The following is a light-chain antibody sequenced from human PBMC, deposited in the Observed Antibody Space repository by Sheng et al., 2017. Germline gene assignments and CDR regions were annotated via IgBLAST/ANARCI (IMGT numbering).Light chain of an antibody. V-gene: IGLV1-40*01. Sequence: QSVLTQPPSVSGAPGQRVTISCTGSNSNIGAGYDVQWYQQLPGTAPKLLISTNSNRPSGVPDRFTGSKSGTSASLAITGLQAEDEADYYCQSYDISLSGVVFGGGTKLTVL. CDR3: QSYDISLSGVV. CDR1: NSNIGAGYD. J-gene: IGLJ2*01. CDR2: TNS.